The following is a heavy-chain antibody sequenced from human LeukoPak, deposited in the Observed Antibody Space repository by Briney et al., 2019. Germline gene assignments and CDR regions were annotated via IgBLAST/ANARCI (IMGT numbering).Heavy chain of an antibody. V-gene: IGHV4-34*01. CDR3: ASLSTGGVLDY. J-gene: IGHJ4*02. Sequence: SETLSLTCAVYGGSFSGYYWSWIRQPPGKGLEWIGEINHSGSTNYNPSLKSRVTISVDTSKNQFSLKLSSVTAADTAVYYCASLSTGGVLDYWGQGTLVTVSS. CDR1: GGSFSGYY. CDR2: INHSGST. D-gene: IGHD2-8*02.